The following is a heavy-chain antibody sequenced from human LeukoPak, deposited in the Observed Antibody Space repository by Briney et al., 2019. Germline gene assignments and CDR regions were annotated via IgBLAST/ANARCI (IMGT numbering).Heavy chain of an antibody. V-gene: IGHV1-69*04. CDR2: IIPILGIA. D-gene: IGHD4-23*01. J-gene: IGHJ6*02. Sequence: SVKVSCKASGGTFSSYAISWVQQAPGQGLEWMGRIIPILGIANYAQKFQGRVTITADKSTSTAYMELSSLRSEDTAVYYCARAQHAGGYYGMDVWGQGTTVTVSS. CDR3: ARAQHAGGYYGMDV. CDR1: GGTFSSYA.